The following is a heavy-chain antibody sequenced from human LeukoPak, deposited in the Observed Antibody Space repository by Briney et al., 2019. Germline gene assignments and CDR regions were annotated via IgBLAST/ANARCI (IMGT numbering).Heavy chain of an antibody. J-gene: IGHJ4*02. V-gene: IGHV1-69*06. CDR2: IIPIFGTA. CDR1: GGTFSRYA. CDR3: ARDFGSRDTDY. Sequence: SVKVSCKASGGTFSRYAISWVRQTPGQGLEWMGGIIPIFGTANYAQKFQGRVTITADKSTSTAYMELSSLRSEDTAVYYCARDFGSRDTDYWGQATLVTVSS. D-gene: IGHD6-13*01.